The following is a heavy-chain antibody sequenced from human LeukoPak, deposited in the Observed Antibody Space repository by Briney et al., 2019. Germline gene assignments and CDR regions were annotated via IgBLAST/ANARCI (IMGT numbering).Heavy chain of an antibody. D-gene: IGHD4-11*01. J-gene: IGHJ4*02. CDR1: GFTFSSYA. Sequence: GGSLRLSCAASGFTFSSYAMHWVRQAPGKGLEWVAVISYDGSNKYYADSVKGRFTISRDNSKNTLYLQMSSLRAEDTGIYYCAKGGHYSFFDYWGQGALVTVSS. CDR2: ISYDGSNK. CDR3: AKGGHYSFFDY. V-gene: IGHV3-30*04.